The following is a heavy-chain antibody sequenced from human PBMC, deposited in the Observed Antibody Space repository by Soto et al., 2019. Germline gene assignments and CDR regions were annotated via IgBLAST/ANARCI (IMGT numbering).Heavy chain of an antibody. CDR1: GFTFSDYY. CDR3: ESGYCSGGSCSRAFDI. CDR2: ISSSGSTI. Sequence: QVQLVESGGGLVKPGGSLRLSCAASGFTFSDYYMSWIRQAPGKGLEWVSYISSSGSTIYYADPVKGRFTISRDNAKNSLYLQMNSLRAEDTAVYYCESGYCSGGSCSRAFDIWGQGTMVTVSS. D-gene: IGHD2-15*01. V-gene: IGHV3-11*01. J-gene: IGHJ3*02.